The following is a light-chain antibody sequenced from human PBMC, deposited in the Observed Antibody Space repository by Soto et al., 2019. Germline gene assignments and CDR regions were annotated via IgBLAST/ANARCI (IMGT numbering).Light chain of an antibody. Sequence: EIVLTQSPATLSVPPGERVTLSCRASQSVDINLAWYQQNPGQAPRLLIYGASTRATDMPGRFSGRGSGTEFTLTINSLQSEDFAVYYCQQYSSSRTFGQGSKADI. CDR1: QSVDIN. V-gene: IGKV3-15*01. CDR2: GAS. J-gene: IGKJ1*01. CDR3: QQYSSSRT.